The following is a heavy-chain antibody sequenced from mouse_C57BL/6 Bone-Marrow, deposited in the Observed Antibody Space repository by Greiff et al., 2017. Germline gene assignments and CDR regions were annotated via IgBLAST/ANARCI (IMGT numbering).Heavy chain of an antibody. CDR3: ARGLFDY. J-gene: IGHJ2*01. V-gene: IGHV1-69*01. CDR1: GYTFTSYW. Sequence: VQLQQPGAELVMPGASVKLSCKASGYTFTSYWMHWVKQRPGQGLEWIGEIDPSDSYTNYNQQFKGKSTLTVDKSSSTAYMQLSSLTSEDSAVYYCARGLFDYWGQGTTLTVSS. CDR2: IDPSDSYT.